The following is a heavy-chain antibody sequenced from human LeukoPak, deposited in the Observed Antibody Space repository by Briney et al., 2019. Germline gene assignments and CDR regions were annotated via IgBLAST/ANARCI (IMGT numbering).Heavy chain of an antibody. Sequence: PSETLSLTCTVSGGSISSHYWSWLRQPPGKGLEWIGYIYYSGSTNYNPSLKSRVTISVDTSKNQFSLKLSSVTAADTAVYYCARDMRVRDGYNWFDPWGQGTLVTVSS. CDR2: IYYSGST. CDR3: ARDMRVRDGYNWFDP. V-gene: IGHV4-59*11. CDR1: GGSISSHY. J-gene: IGHJ5*02. D-gene: IGHD5-24*01.